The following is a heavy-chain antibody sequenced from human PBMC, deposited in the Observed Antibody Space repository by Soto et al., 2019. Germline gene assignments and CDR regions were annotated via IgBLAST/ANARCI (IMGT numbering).Heavy chain of an antibody. D-gene: IGHD6-13*01. CDR1: GYTFTGYY. Sequence: ASVKVSCKASGYTFTGYYMHWVRQAPGQGLEWMGWINPNSGGTNYAQKFQGRVTMTRDTSISTAYMELSRLRSDDTAVYYCAIAAALAGVPSWFDPWGQGXLVTVYS. CDR2: INPNSGGT. CDR3: AIAAALAGVPSWFDP. V-gene: IGHV1-2*02. J-gene: IGHJ5*02.